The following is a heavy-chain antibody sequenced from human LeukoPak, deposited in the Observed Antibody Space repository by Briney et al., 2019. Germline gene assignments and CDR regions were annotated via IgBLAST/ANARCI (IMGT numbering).Heavy chain of an antibody. CDR2: ISSSGSTI. J-gene: IGHJ3*02. D-gene: IGHD3-3*01. V-gene: IGHV3-48*03. CDR3: AKASGSGLKYAFDI. Sequence: PGGSLRLSCAASGFTFSSYEMNWVRQAPGKGLEWVSYISSSGSTIYYADSVKGRFTISRDNAKNSLYLQMNNLRAEDMALYYCAKASGSGLKYAFDISGQGTMVTVSS. CDR1: GFTFSSYE.